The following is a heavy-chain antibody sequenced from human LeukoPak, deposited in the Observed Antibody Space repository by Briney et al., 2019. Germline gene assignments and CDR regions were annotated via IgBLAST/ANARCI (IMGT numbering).Heavy chain of an antibody. D-gene: IGHD3-10*01. CDR3: ARETGDVLLGAFDI. CDR1: GFTFSGYD. J-gene: IGHJ3*02. V-gene: IGHV3-13*04. Sequence: PGGSLRLSCAASGFTFSGYDFHWVRQATGRGLEWVSAIGTVGDTHYLDSVKGRFTISRENAKNSLYLQMNSLRAGDTAVYHCARETGDVLLGAFDIWGQGTMVTVSS. CDR2: IGTVGDT.